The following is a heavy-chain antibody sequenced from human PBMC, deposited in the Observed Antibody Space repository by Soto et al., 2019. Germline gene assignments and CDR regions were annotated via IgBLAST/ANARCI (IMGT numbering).Heavy chain of an antibody. D-gene: IGHD4-4*01. CDR3: SRDPTVNTEYYYYGMDV. CDR2: IYPGDSDT. CDR1: EYSCTSYW. J-gene: IGHJ6*04. V-gene: IGHV5-51*04. Sequence: GESLKISCKGSEYSCTSYWIGWVRQMPGKGLEWMGIIYPGDSDTRYSPSFQGEVTISADKPISTAYLQWSSLKASDTAMYYCSRDPTVNTEYYYYGMDVLGEGTTFTVSS.